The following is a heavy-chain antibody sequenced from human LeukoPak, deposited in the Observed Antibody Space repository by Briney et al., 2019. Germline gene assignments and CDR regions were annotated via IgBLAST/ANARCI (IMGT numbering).Heavy chain of an antibody. CDR3: ARLYSSSFYYYYYMDV. V-gene: IGHV1-18*01. CDR2: ISAYNGNT. Sequence: ASVKVSCKTSGYTFTSYGIIWVRQAPGQGLEWMGWISAYNGNTNYAQKLQGRVTMTTDTSTSTAYMELRSLRSDDTAVYYCARLYSSSFYYYYYMDVWGKGTTVTVSS. J-gene: IGHJ6*03. CDR1: GYTFTSYG. D-gene: IGHD6-6*01.